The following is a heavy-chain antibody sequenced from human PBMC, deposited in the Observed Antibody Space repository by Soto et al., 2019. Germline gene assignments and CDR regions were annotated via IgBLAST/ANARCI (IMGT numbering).Heavy chain of an antibody. CDR1: GFPCGSYD. D-gene: IGHD2-8*02. CDR2: ILVDGRT. J-gene: IGHJ3*01. V-gene: IGHV3-23*01. CDR3: AKATATGGGAFDF. Sequence: GGSLRLSCAASGFPCGSYDMTWVRQAPGKGLEWVSTILVDGRTFYVDSVKGRFTISRDNSRNTVYLQMNSLTAGDTALYYCAKATATGGGAFDFCGQGTTVTVSS.